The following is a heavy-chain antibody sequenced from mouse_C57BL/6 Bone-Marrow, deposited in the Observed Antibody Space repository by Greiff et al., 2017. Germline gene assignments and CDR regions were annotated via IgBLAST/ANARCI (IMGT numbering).Heavy chain of an antibody. CDR1: GFTFSSYA. J-gene: IGHJ3*01. CDR3: TRDKGPAWFAY. Sequence: EVQRVESGAGLVKPGGSLKLSCAASGFTFSSYAMSWVRQTPEKRLEWVAYISSGGDYIYYAATVKGRFTISRDNARNTLYLQMSSLKSEDTAMYYCTRDKGPAWFAYWGQGTLVTVSA. D-gene: IGHD1-3*01. CDR2: ISSGGDYI. V-gene: IGHV5-9-1*02.